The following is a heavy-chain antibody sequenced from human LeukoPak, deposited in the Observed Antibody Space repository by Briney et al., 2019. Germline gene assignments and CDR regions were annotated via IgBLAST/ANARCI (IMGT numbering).Heavy chain of an antibody. CDR3: ARSLVVGATYPSQ. CDR2: ISYDGSNK. D-gene: IGHD1-26*01. Sequence: GGSLRLSCAASGFTFSSYGMHWVRQAPGKGLEWVAVISYDGSNKYYADSVKGRFTISRDNSKNTLYLQMNSLRAEDTAVYYCARSLVVGATYPSQWGERTLVTVSS. V-gene: IGHV3-30*03. J-gene: IGHJ4*02. CDR1: GFTFSSYG.